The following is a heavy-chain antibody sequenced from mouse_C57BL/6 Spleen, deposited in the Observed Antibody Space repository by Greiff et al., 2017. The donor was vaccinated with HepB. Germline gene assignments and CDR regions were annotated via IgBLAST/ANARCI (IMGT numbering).Heavy chain of an antibody. D-gene: IGHD2-1*01. V-gene: IGHV5-9-1*02. CDR2: ISSGGDYI. J-gene: IGHJ2*01. CDR3: TRGPNYYGNYDY. CDR1: GFTFSSYA. Sequence: DVMLVESGEGLVKPGGSLKLSCAASGFTFSSYAMSWVRQTPEKRLEWVAYISSGGDYIYYADTVKGRFTISRDNARNTLYLQMSSLKSEDTAMYYCTRGPNYYGNYDYWGQGTTLTVSS.